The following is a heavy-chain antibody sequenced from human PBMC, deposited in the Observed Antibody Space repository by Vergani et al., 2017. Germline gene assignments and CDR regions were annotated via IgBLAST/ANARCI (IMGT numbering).Heavy chain of an antibody. Sequence: HVQMVESGGGVVQPGRSLRLSCAVSGFRFSDYGMHWVRQAPGRGLGWVALISYDGDTTYYEDSVKGRFTISRDNSKNMLFLQMHSLRVEDTALYYCAKFPLNITTPDMVDFWGQGALVTVSS. CDR3: AKFPLNITTPDMVDF. V-gene: IGHV3-30*18. D-gene: IGHD1-1*01. CDR1: GFRFSDYG. CDR2: ISYDGDTT. J-gene: IGHJ4*02.